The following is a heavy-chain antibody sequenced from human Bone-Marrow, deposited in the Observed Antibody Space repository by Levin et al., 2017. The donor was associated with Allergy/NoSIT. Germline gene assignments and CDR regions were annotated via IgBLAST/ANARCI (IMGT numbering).Heavy chain of an antibody. D-gene: IGHD6-19*01. V-gene: IGHV4-59*12. CDR2: SYYTGSP. Sequence: SETLSLTCRVSGGSINNYYWSWIRQPPGKGLEWIGISYYTGSPNYHPSLRSRVTISMDTSKNQFSLKLSSVTAADTAVYYCSRAPPGYPSGWWDHFDSWGQGTLVTVSS. CDR1: GGSINNYY. J-gene: IGHJ4*02. CDR3: SRAPPGYPSGWWDHFDS.